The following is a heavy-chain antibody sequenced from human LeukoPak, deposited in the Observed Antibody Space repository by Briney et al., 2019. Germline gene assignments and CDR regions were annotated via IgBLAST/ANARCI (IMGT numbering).Heavy chain of an antibody. V-gene: IGHV1-46*01. J-gene: IGHJ5*02. D-gene: IGHD1-14*01. CDR3: AKETPNTGRFDP. Sequence: ASVKVSCKASGYTFTTYYMHLVRQAPGQGLEWMGVINPSGDGTNYPQRFQGRVTLTRDTSTSTVYMELGSLRSEDTAIYYCAKETPNTGRFDPWGQGTLVTVSS. CDR2: INPSGDGT. CDR1: GYTFTTYY.